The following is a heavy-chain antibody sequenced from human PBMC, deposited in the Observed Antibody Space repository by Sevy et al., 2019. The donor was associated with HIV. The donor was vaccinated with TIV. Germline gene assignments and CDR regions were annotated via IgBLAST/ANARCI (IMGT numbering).Heavy chain of an antibody. D-gene: IGHD5-18*01. CDR2: ISFDGNNK. Sequence: GGSLRLSCAASGFTFSNYAMHWVRQAPGKGLEWVAVISFDGNNKDYADSVKGRFTISRDNSKNTLYLQMNSLRAEDTAMYYCARKCEIRAFDIWGQGTMVTVSS. CDR3: ARKCEIRAFDI. CDR1: GFTFSNYA. J-gene: IGHJ3*02. V-gene: IGHV3-30*04.